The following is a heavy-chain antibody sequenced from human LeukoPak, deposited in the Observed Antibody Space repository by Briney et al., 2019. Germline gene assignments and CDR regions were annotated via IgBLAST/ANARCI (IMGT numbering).Heavy chain of an antibody. J-gene: IGHJ4*02. D-gene: IGHD2-8*02. CDR3: ARDLGSYCFDY. V-gene: IGHV1-18*01. CDR1: GYTFTSYG. Sequence: GASVRVSCKASGYTFTSYGISWVRQAPGQGLEWMGWISAYNGNTYYAQKLQGRVTMTTDTSTSTAYMELRSLRSDDTALYYCARDLGSYCFDYWGQGTLVTVSS. CDR2: ISAYNGNT.